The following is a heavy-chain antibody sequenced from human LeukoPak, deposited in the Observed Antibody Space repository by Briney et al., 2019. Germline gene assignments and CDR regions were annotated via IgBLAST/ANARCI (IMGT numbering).Heavy chain of an antibody. Sequence: GGSLRLSCAASGFTFSSYGMHWVRQAPGKGLEWVAVISYDGSNKYYADSVKGRFTISRDNSKNTLYLQMNSLRAEDTAVYYCAKGFRIQLWTDAFDIWGQGTMVTVSS. CDR1: GFTFSSYG. CDR3: AKGFRIQLWTDAFDI. CDR2: ISYDGSNK. D-gene: IGHD5-18*01. V-gene: IGHV3-30*18. J-gene: IGHJ3*02.